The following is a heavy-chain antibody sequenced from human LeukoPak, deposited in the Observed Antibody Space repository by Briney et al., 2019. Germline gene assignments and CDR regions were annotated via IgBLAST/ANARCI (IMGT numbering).Heavy chain of an antibody. D-gene: IGHD3/OR15-3a*01. V-gene: IGHV3-74*01. Sequence: QPGGSLRLSCAASGFTFSTYWLHWVRQAPGKGLVWVSRIHSGGSSTNYAESVKGRFTISRDNANNTLYLQMNSLRAEDTAVYYCARGGLSGAFGIWGQGTKVTVSS. CDR1: GFTFSTYW. J-gene: IGHJ3*02. CDR2: IHSGGSST. CDR3: ARGGLSGAFGI.